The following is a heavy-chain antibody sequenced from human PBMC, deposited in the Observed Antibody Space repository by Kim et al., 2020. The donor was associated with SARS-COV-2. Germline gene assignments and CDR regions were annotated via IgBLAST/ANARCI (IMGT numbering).Heavy chain of an antibody. CDR3: AKAHDGSGYFFERGGDY. V-gene: IGHV3-23*01. CDR2: ISGNGGST. CDR1: GFTFSTYA. J-gene: IGHJ4*02. D-gene: IGHD3-3*01. Sequence: GGSLRLSCAASGFTFSTYAMSWVRQAPGKGLEWVSSISGNGGSTYYADSVKGRFTISRDNSKNMLYLQMNSLRGDDTAIYSCAKAHDGSGYFFERGGDYWGQGTLVTVSS.